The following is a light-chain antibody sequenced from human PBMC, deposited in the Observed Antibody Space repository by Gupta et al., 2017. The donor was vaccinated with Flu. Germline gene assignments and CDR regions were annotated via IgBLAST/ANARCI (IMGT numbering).Light chain of an antibody. J-gene: IGLJ3*02. Sequence: QSVLTQPPSASGTPGQRVTISCSGSSSNIGSNYVYWYQQLPGTAPKLLIYRNNQRPSGVPGRFSGSKSGTSASLAISGLRSEEEADYYCAAWDDSLSGRVFGGGTKLTVL. CDR1: SSNIGSNY. CDR3: AAWDDSLSGRV. CDR2: RNN. V-gene: IGLV1-47*01.